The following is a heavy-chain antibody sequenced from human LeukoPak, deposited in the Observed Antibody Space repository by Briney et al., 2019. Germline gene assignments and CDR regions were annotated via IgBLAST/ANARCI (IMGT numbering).Heavy chain of an antibody. V-gene: IGHV4-39*01. CDR1: GGSISSSRHY. Sequence: SETLSLTCTVSGGSISSSRHYWGWIRQPPGKGVEWIGNILYSGSTNYNPSLKSRVTISVDTSKNQFSLKLSSVTAADTADYYCVRRVAGSGYRDSWGQGTLVTVSS. J-gene: IGHJ4*02. D-gene: IGHD3-22*01. CDR2: ILYSGST. CDR3: VRRVAGSGYRDS.